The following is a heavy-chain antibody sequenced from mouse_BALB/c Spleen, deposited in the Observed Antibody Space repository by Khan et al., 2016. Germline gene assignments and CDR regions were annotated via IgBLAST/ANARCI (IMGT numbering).Heavy chain of an antibody. V-gene: IGHV3-8*02. CDR1: GDSITSGY. CDR3: GRYEGSSYVRGMDY. D-gene: IGHD1-1*01. J-gene: IGHJ4*01. CDR2: ISYSGGT. Sequence: EVQLQESGPSLVKPSQTLSLTCSVTGDSITSGYWNWIRKFPGNKLEYMGYISYSGGTYNNPSLKSRISITRDTSKNQYYLQLNSVTNEDTGTYYCGRYEGSSYVRGMDYWGQGLSVTVST.